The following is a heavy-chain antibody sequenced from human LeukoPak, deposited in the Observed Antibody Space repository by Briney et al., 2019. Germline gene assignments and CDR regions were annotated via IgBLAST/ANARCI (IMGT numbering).Heavy chain of an antibody. D-gene: IGHD6-13*01. J-gene: IGHJ4*02. CDR1: GASISSTPSY. CDR3: ARRMPSSGSSYDF. Sequence: PSETLSLTCTVSGASISSTPSYWGWIRQPPGQGLEWIGSIYYTGTTYYSPSLKSRVTISIDTSNNRFSLRLTSVTAADTALYYCARRMPSSGSSYDFWGLGTLVSVSS. V-gene: IGHV4-39*01. CDR2: IYYTGTT.